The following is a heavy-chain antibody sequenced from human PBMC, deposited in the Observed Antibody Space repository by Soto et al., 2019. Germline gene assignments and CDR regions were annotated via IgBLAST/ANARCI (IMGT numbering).Heavy chain of an antibody. CDR3: ARQPSYYDFWSGYYNPTPSYYYYGMDV. CDR1: GYSFTSYW. Sequence: PGESLKISCKGSGYSFTSYWIGWVRQMPGKGLEWMGIIYPGDSDTRYSPSFQGQVTISADKSISTAYLQWSSLKASDTAMYYCARQPSYYDFWSGYYNPTPSYYYYGMDVWGQGTTVTVSS. V-gene: IGHV5-51*01. D-gene: IGHD3-3*01. CDR2: IYPGDSDT. J-gene: IGHJ6*02.